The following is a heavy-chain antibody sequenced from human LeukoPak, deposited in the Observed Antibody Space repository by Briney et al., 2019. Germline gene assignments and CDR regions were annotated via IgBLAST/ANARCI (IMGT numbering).Heavy chain of an antibody. CDR1: GGSFSGYY. V-gene: IGHV4-34*01. CDR3: ARGGGYYYD. Sequence: ASETLSLTCAVYGGSFSGYYWSWTRQPPGKGLEWLGEIDHSGSTNYNPSLKSRVTISVDMSKNQFSLKLSSVTDADTAVYYCARGGGYYYDWGQGNLVTVSS. D-gene: IGHD3-22*01. CDR2: IDHSGST. J-gene: IGHJ4*02.